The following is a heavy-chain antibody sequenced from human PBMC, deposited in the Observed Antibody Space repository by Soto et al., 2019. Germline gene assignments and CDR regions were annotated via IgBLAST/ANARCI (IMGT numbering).Heavy chain of an antibody. CDR2: IYHSGST. D-gene: IGHD2-15*01. J-gene: IGHJ5*02. Sequence: PSETLSLTCAVSGYSISSGYYWGCIRQPPGKGLEWIGSIYHSGSTYYNPSLKSRVTISVDTSKNQFSLKLSSVTAADTAVYYCARGSNVVVVAATLYVGEENNWFDPWGQGTLVTVSS. CDR1: GYSISSGYY. V-gene: IGHV4-38-2*01. CDR3: ARGSNVVVVAATLYVGEENNWFDP.